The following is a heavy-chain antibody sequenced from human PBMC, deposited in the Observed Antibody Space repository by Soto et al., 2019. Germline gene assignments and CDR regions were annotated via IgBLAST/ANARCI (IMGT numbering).Heavy chain of an antibody. V-gene: IGHV1-69*06. CDR3: ARDRDIVELGRSAFDI. CDR2: IIPIFGTA. Sequence: QVQLVQSGAEVKKPGSSVKVSCKASGGTFSSYAISWVRQAPGQGLEWMGGIIPIFGTANYAQKFQGRVTVTADKSTITASMELSSLRSEDTAVYYCARDRDIVELGRSAFDIWGQGTMVTVSS. J-gene: IGHJ3*02. CDR1: GGTFSSYA. D-gene: IGHD2-15*01.